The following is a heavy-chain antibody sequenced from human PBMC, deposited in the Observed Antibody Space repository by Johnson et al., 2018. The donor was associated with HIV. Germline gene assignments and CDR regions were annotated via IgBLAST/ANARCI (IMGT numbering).Heavy chain of an antibody. V-gene: IGHV3-20*04. J-gene: IGHJ3*02. CDR3: ARRDDIRNGAFDI. CDR2: INWTGDNT. D-gene: IGHD3-22*01. Sequence: MLLVESGGGVVQPGRSLRLSCAASGFTFSSYAIHWVRQAPGKGLEWVSGINWTGDNTGSADSLQGRFTISRDNAKNSLYLQMNSLRAEDTAVYYCARRDDIRNGAFDIWGQGTMVTVSS. CDR1: GFTFSSYA.